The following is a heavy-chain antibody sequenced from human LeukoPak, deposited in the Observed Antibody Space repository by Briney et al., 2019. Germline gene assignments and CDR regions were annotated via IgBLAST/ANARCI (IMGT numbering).Heavy chain of an antibody. CDR2: IYYSGST. J-gene: IGHJ4*02. V-gene: IGHV4-39*01. CDR3: ARWNYDYAWGSYRYDY. Sequence: SETLSLTCTVSGGSISSSSYYWGWIRQPPGKGLEWIGSIYYSGSTYYNPSLKSRVTISVDTSKNQFSLKLSSVTAADTAVYYGARWNYDYAWGSYRYDYWGQGTLVTVSS. CDR1: GGSISSSSYY. D-gene: IGHD3-16*02.